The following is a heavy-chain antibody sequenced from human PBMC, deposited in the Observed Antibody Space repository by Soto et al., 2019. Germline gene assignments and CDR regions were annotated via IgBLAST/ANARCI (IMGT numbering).Heavy chain of an antibody. CDR1: GGSFRGYY. Sequence: PSETLSLTCAVYGGSFRGYYWSWIRQPPGKGLEWIGEINHSGSTNYNPSLKSRVTISVDTSKYQFSLKLSCVTAADTAVYYCARDSSSSGRYYYYYYGMDVWGQGTTVTVSS. J-gene: IGHJ6*02. CDR3: ARDSSSSGRYYYYYYGMDV. D-gene: IGHD6-6*01. CDR2: INHSGST. V-gene: IGHV4-34*01.